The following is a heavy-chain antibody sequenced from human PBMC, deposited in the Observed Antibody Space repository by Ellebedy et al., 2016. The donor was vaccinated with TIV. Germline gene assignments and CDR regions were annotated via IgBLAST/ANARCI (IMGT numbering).Heavy chain of an antibody. J-gene: IGHJ4*02. CDR2: ISYDGSNK. D-gene: IGHD6-19*01. CDR3: AKDMFVEQWLVLFNY. CDR1: GFTFSSYG. Sequence: GGSLRLXCAASGFTFSSYGMHWVRQAPGKGLEWVAVISYDGSNKYYADSVKGRFTISRDNSKNTLYLQMNSLRAEDTAVYYCAKDMFVEQWLVLFNYWGQGTLVTVSS. V-gene: IGHV3-30*18.